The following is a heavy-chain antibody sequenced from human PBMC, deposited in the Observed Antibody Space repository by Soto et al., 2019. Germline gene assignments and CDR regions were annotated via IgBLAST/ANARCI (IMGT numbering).Heavy chain of an antibody. CDR2: ISSSGSTI. D-gene: IGHD6-13*01. CDR3: ARDRDSSSWYWYGGTAPDY. J-gene: IGHJ4*02. V-gene: IGHV3-11*01. CDR1: GFTFSDYY. Sequence: PGGSLRLSCAASGFTFSDYYMSWIRQAPGKGLEWVSYISSSGSTIYYADSVKGRFTISRDNAKNSLYLQMNSLRAEDTAVYYCARDRDSSSWYWYGGTAPDYWGQGTLVTVSS.